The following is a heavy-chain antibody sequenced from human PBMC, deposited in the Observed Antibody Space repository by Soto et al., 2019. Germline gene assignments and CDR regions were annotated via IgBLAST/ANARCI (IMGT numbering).Heavy chain of an antibody. V-gene: IGHV4-39*01. Sequence: PSETLSLTCTVSGGSISSSSYYWGWIRQPPGKGLEWIGSIYYSGSTYYNPSLKSRVTISVDTSKNQFSLKLSSVTAADTAVYYCASGIITMIVVVIDYGMDVWGQGTTVTSP. CDR3: ASGIITMIVVVIDYGMDV. D-gene: IGHD3-22*01. CDR2: IYYSGST. CDR1: GGSISSSSYY. J-gene: IGHJ6*02.